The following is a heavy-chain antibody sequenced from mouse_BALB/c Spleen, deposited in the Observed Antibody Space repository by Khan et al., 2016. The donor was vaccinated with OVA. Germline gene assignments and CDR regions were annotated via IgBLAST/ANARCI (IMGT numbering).Heavy chain of an antibody. D-gene: IGHD2-4*01. CDR1: GYTFTAYD. V-gene: IGHV1S56*01. CDR2: IYPGAGST. J-gene: IGHJ4*01. Sequence: QVQLQQSGPELVKPGALVKISCKASGYTFTAYDINWVQQRPGQGLEWIGWIYPGAGSTQYNENFKGKATLTADKSSTTAYLQLSRLTSANSAVYFCAREGLRGVAVDYWGQGTSVSVSS. CDR3: AREGLRGVAVDY.